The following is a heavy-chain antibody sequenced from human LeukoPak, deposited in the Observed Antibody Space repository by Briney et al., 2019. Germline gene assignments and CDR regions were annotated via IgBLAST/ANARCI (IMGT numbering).Heavy chain of an antibody. CDR2: ISSGGRTM. D-gene: IGHD2-2*01. J-gene: IGHJ3*02. CDR3: ARRKVKGYCSSTSCFDAFDI. Sequence: GGSLRLSCAASGFTFSDYYMSWIRQAPGKGLEWVSYISSGGRTMYYADSVKGRFTISRDNAKNSLYLQMNSLRAEDTAVYYCARRKVKGYCSSTSCFDAFDIWGQGTMVTVSS. V-gene: IGHV3-11*01. CDR1: GFTFSDYY.